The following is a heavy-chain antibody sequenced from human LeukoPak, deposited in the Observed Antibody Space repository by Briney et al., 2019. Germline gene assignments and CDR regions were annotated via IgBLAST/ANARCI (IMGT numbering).Heavy chain of an antibody. V-gene: IGHV3-21*01. CDR1: GFTFSSYN. J-gene: IGHJ6*04. D-gene: IGHD6-19*01. CDR2: VSSTSGFI. Sequence: GGSLRLSCAASGFTFSSYNVNWVRQAPGKGLEWVSTVSSTSGFIHYADSVKGRFTISRENAKNSLYLQMNSLRAGDTAVYYCARATVIGTVPVPGFLDVWGKGTTVTVSS. CDR3: ARATVIGTVPVPGFLDV.